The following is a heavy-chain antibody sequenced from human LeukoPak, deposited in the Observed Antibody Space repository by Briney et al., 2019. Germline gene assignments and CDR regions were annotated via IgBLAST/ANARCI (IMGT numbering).Heavy chain of an antibody. CDR1: GGSFSGYY. J-gene: IGHJ4*02. Sequence: KPSETLSLTCDVYGGSFSGYYWSWIRQPPGKGLEWIGEINHSGSTNYNPSLKSRVTISVDTSKNQFSLKLSSVTAADTAVYYCARAESGFDYWGQGTLVTVSS. CDR3: ARAESGFDY. V-gene: IGHV4-34*01. CDR2: INHSGST. D-gene: IGHD1-14*01.